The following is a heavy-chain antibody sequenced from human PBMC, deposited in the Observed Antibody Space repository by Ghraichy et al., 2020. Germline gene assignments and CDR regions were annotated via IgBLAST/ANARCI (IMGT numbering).Heavy chain of an antibody. V-gene: IGHV3-72*01. CDR1: GFQFSDHY. CDR2: SRDKAKSHTT. CDR3: GRDYHDGSYNWYFDV. Sequence: GGSLRLSCAASGFQFSDHYMEWVRQAPGKGLEWVGCSRDKAKSHTTQYAASVEGRFTISRDVSGNVLYLEMDSLKIEATAVYYCGRDYHDGSYNWYFDVWGRGALVTVSS. J-gene: IGHJ2*01. D-gene: IGHD3-10*01.